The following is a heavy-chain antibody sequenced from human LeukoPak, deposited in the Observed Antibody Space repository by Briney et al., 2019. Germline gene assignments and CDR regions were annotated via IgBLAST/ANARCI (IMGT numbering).Heavy chain of an antibody. J-gene: IGHJ5*02. V-gene: IGHV3-66*04. CDR1: GFTVSSNY. CDR3: ARHGLAAAGTWFDP. Sequence: GGSLRLSCAASGFTVSSNYMSWVRQAPGKGLEWVSVIYSGGSTYYADSVKGRFTISRDNSKNTLYLQMNSLRAEDTAVYYCARHGLAAAGTWFDPWGRGTLVTVSS. D-gene: IGHD6-13*01. CDR2: IYSGGST.